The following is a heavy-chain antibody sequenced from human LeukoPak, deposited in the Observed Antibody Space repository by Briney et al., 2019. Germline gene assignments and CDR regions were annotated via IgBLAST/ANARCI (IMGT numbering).Heavy chain of an antibody. CDR1: GGAISSDGYY. J-gene: IGHJ4*02. Sequence: PSQTLSLTSTVTGGAISSDGYYSSWIRQPPGKGPAVYWYIKHNGSPYYNPSLKSRVTISVDRSKNQFSLKLSSVTAADTAVYYCAREKRDYDSSGSRLRPGHFDYWGQGTLVTVSS. CDR3: AREKRDYDSSGSRLRPGHFDY. D-gene: IGHD3-22*01. CDR2: IKHNGSP. V-gene: IGHV4-30-2*01.